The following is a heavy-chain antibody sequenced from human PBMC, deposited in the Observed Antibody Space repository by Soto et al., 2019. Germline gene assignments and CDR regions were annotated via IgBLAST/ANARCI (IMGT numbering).Heavy chain of an antibody. CDR2: IKFDGSEK. CDR3: VKDGGYCSSSTCYSPRNHYFDS. J-gene: IGHJ4*02. D-gene: IGHD2-2*01. V-gene: IGHV3-7*03. CDR1: GFTFSDYW. Sequence: GVLRLSCEASGFTFSDYWMSWVRQAPGKGPEWVANIKFDGSEKQYVDSVRGRFTISRDNSRNSLFLQMNSLRAGDTAVYYCVKDGGYCSSSTCYSPRNHYFDSWGQGTLVTVSS.